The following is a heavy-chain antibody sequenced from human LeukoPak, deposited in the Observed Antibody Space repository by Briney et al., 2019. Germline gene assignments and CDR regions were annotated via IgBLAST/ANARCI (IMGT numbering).Heavy chain of an antibody. CDR1: GDFISRYY. CDR2: VYDRGGT. D-gene: IGHD2-21*02. Sequence: SETLSLTCTVSGDFISRYYWSWIRPSPGKGLEWIGYVYDRGGTNYNPSLKSRAIISADTSKNQISLKVTSVTAADTAVYYCARASDSGDWHLGYWGQGTLVTVSS. J-gene: IGHJ4*02. CDR3: ARASDSGDWHLGY. V-gene: IGHV4-59*01.